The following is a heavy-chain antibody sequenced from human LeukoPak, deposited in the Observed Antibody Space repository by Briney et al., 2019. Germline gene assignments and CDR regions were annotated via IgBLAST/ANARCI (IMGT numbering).Heavy chain of an antibody. CDR3: AIFSYVVPGFDP. V-gene: IGHV4-59*01. Sequence: SETLSLTCTVSGGSISNYYWSWIRQPPGKGLEWIGYIYYSGGANYNPSLKRRVTISVDTSKNQFSLKLNSVTAADTAVYYCAIFSYVVPGFDPWGQRTLVTVAS. CDR2: IYYSGGA. J-gene: IGHJ5*02. D-gene: IGHD3-3*02. CDR1: GGSISNYY.